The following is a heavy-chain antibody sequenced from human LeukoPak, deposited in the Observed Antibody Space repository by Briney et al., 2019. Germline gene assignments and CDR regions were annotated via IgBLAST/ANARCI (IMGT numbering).Heavy chain of an antibody. Sequence: PGGSLRPSCAASGFTFSDYYMSWIRQAPGKGLEWVSYISSSGSTIYYADSVKGRFTISKDNAKNSLYLQMNSLRVEDTAVYYCARDFWSGSPDWGQGTLVTVSS. CDR1: GFTFSDYY. V-gene: IGHV3-11*04. D-gene: IGHD3-3*01. CDR2: ISSSGSTI. J-gene: IGHJ4*02. CDR3: ARDFWSGSPD.